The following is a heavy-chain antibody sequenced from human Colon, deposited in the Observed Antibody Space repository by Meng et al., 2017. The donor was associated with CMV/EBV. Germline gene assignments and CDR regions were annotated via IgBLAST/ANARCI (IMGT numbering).Heavy chain of an antibody. V-gene: IGHV3-7*01. CDR2: IKQDGSEK. D-gene: IGHD2-15*01. CDR3: ARDGVVVLGATRD. Sequence: GGSLRLSCATSGFTFSKYWMSWVRQAPGKGLEWVANIKQDGSEKYYVDSVKGRFTISRDNAKNSVSLQMNSLRAEDTAVYYCARDGVVVLGATRDWGQGTLVTVSS. J-gene: IGHJ4*02. CDR1: GFTFSKYW.